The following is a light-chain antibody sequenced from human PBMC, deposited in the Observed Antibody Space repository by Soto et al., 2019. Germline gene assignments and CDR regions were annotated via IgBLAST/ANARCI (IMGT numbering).Light chain of an antibody. CDR3: QHRNT. V-gene: IGKV3-15*01. J-gene: IGKJ2*01. CDR1: QSVSSN. CDR2: GAS. Sequence: EIVMPQSPATLSVSPGERATLSCRASQSVSSNLAWYQQKPGQAPRLLIYGASTRATGIPARFSGSGSGTEFTLTISSLQSEDFAVYYCQHRNTFGQGTKLEIK.